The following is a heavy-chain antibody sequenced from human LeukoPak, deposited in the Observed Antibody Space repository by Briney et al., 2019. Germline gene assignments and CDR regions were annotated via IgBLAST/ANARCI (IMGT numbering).Heavy chain of an antibody. Sequence: SETLSLTCAVSGASISSNNWWWSWVRQPPGKGLEWIGEIYHSGSTNYNPSLKSRVTMSVDKSKNQFSLNLSSVTAADTAVYYCARVSLVRGAPDYYFDYWGQGTLVTVSS. V-gene: IGHV4-4*02. D-gene: IGHD3-10*01. CDR2: IYHSGST. CDR3: ARVSLVRGAPDYYFDY. CDR1: GASISSNNW. J-gene: IGHJ4*02.